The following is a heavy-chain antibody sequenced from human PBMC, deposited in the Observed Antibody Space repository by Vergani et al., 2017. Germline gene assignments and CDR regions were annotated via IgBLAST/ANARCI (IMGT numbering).Heavy chain of an antibody. Sequence: QVQLQESGPGLVKPSQTLSLTCTVSGGSISSGDYYWSWIRQHPGKGLEWSGYIYYSGSTYYNPSLKSPVTISVDTSKNQFSLKLSAVTAAVTAVYYCARDYYDSSGLDYGGQGTLVTVSS. CDR3: ARDYYDSSGLDY. J-gene: IGHJ4*02. V-gene: IGHV4-31*01. D-gene: IGHD3-22*01. CDR2: IYYSGST. CDR1: GGSISSGDYY.